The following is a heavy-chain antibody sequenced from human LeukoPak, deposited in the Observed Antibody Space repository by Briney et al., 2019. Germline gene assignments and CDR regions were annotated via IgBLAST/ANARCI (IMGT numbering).Heavy chain of an antibody. D-gene: IGHD1-20*01. J-gene: IGHJ4*02. V-gene: IGHV1-18*01. CDR2: ISAYNGNT. CDR3: ARIGGYNWNAALNY. Sequence: ASVKVSCKASGYTFTSYGISWLRQAPGQGLEWMGWISAYNGNTNYAQKLQGRVTMTTDTSTSTAYMELRSLRSDDTAVYYCARIGGYNWNAALNYWGQGTLVTVSS. CDR1: GYTFTSYG.